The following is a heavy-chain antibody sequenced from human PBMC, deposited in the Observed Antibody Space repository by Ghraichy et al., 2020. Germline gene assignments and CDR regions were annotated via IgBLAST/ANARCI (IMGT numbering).Heavy chain of an antibody. J-gene: IGHJ5*02. V-gene: IGHV3-15*01. CDR3: TTLGLSDT. CDR1: GFTFSTAW. CDR2: IRSNADGGTT. D-gene: IGHD2/OR15-2a*01. Sequence: GSLRLSCAASGFTFSTAWMSWVRQAPGKGLEWLGRIRSNADGGTTDYAATVKDRFFFSRDDSKDTLYLQMNSLKTEDTAIYYCTTLGLSDTWGQGTLVTVSS.